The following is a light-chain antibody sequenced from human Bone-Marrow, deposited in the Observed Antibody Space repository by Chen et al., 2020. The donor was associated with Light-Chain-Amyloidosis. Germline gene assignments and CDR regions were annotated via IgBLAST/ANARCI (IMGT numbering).Light chain of an antibody. CDR2: GSS. V-gene: IGKV3-20*01. Sequence: ENVLSQSPRPLLLSPGEGANLSCRASQTISSNYLTWYQQKFGQAPRLLIYGSSSRATGIPDRFTGSGSGTDFTLTINRLEPEDFAMYYCQQYGTSPLTFGGGTKVEIK. J-gene: IGKJ4*01. CDR1: QTISSNY. CDR3: QQYGTSPLT.